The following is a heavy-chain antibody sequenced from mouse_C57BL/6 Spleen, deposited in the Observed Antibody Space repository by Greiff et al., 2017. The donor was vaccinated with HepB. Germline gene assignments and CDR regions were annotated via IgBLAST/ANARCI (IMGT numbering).Heavy chain of an antibody. CDR3: ARLIYDGYYPYYFDY. D-gene: IGHD2-3*01. J-gene: IGHJ2*01. CDR1: GFTFSSYG. Sequence: EVNVVESGGDLVKPGGSLKLSCAASGFTFSSYGMSWVRQTPDKRLEWVATISSGGSYTYYPDSVKGRFTISRDNAKNTLYLQMSSLKSEDTAMYYCARLIYDGYYPYYFDYWGQGTTLTVSS. V-gene: IGHV5-6*01. CDR2: ISSGGSYT.